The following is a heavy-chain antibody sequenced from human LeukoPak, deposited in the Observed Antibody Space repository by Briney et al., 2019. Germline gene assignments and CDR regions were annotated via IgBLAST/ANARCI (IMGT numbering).Heavy chain of an antibody. CDR2: IYFSGGT. J-gene: IGHJ4*02. Sequence: ASETLSLTCTVSGDSISSSNCYWGWIRQPPGKGLEWIGSIYFSGGTYYNASLKSRVTISVDTSKNQFSLKLSSVTAADTAVCYCARQVRDSSPGLYFDYWGQGTLVTVSS. V-gene: IGHV4-39*01. CDR1: GDSISSSNCY. D-gene: IGHD3-22*01. CDR3: ARQVRDSSPGLYFDY.